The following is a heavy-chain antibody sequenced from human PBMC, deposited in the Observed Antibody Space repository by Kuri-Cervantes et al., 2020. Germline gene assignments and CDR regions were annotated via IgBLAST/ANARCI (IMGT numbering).Heavy chain of an antibody. CDR2: IYYSGST. V-gene: IGHV4-39*07. Sequence: ESLKISCAASGFTFSTYSFNWVRQAPGKGLEWIGSIYYSGSTYYNPSLKSRVTISVDTSKNQFSLKLSSVTAADTAVYYCAERGSKGRAFDIWGQGTMVTVSS. CDR3: AERGSKGRAFDI. D-gene: IGHD1-26*01. CDR1: GFTFSTYSFN. J-gene: IGHJ3*02.